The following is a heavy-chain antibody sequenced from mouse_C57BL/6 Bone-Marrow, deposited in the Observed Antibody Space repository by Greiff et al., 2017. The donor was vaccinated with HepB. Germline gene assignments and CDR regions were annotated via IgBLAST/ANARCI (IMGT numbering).Heavy chain of an antibody. Sequence: EVMLVESGGDLVKPGGSLKLSCAASGFTFSSYGMSWVRQTPDKRLEWVATISSGGSYTYYPDSVKGRFTISRDNAKNTLDLQMSSLKSEDTAMYYCARRGHYYAMDYWGQGTSVTVSS. J-gene: IGHJ4*01. V-gene: IGHV5-6*02. CDR2: ISSGGSYT. D-gene: IGHD3-3*01. CDR1: GFTFSSYG. CDR3: ARRGHYYAMDY.